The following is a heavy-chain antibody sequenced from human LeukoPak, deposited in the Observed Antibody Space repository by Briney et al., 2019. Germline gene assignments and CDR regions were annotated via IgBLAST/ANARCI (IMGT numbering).Heavy chain of an antibody. J-gene: IGHJ4*02. V-gene: IGHV3-23*01. CDR2: ISGSGGST. CDR1: GFTFNNFA. D-gene: IGHD3-10*01. Sequence: GGSLRLSCAASGFTFNNFAMSWVRQAPGKGLEWVSAISGSGGSTYYADSVKGRFTISRDNSKNTLYLQMNSLRAEDTAVYYCAKYYYGSGSYYKGLDYWGQGTLVTVSS. CDR3: AKYYYGSGSYYKGLDY.